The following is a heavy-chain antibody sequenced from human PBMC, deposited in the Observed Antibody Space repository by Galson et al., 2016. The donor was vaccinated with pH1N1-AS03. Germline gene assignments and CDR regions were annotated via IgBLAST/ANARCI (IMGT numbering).Heavy chain of an antibody. CDR1: GFSLTTSAVG. CDR2: IYWDDDK. D-gene: IGHD3-9*01. V-gene: IGHV2-5*02. Sequence: PALVKPPQTLTLTCTFSGFSLTTSAVGVVWIRQPPGKALEWLALIYWDDDKRYNSSLKSRLTITKDTSKNQVVLTMTNMDPVDTATYYCARTAGWLPDFWGQGTLVTGSS. J-gene: IGHJ4*02. CDR3: ARTAGWLPDF.